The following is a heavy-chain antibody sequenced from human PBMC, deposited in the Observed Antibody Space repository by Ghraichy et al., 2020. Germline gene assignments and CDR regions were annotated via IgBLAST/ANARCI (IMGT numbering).Heavy chain of an antibody. CDR3: ARVYSGYDSHFDY. V-gene: IGHV4-4*02. CDR1: GGSISSSNW. CDR2: IYHSGST. Sequence: SETLSLTCAVSGGSISSSNWWSWVRQPPGKGLEWIGEIYHSGSTNYNPSLKSRVTISVDKSKNQFSLKLSSVTAADTAVYYCARVYSGYDSHFDYWGQGTLVTVSS. J-gene: IGHJ4*02. D-gene: IGHD5-12*01.